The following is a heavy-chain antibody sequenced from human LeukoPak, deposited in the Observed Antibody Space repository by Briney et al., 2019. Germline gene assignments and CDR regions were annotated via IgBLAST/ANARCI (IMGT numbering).Heavy chain of an antibody. CDR2: IYYSGST. D-gene: IGHD3-22*01. J-gene: IGHJ6*03. Sequence: SETLSLTCTVSGGSISSYYWSWIRQPPGKGLEWIGYIYYSGSTKYNPSLKSRVTISVDTSKNQFSLKLSSVTAADTAVYYCARVPYYYDSSGGGNYYYYYMDAWGKGTTVTVPS. V-gene: IGHV4-59*01. CDR3: ARVPYYYDSSGGGNYYYYYMDA. CDR1: GGSISSYY.